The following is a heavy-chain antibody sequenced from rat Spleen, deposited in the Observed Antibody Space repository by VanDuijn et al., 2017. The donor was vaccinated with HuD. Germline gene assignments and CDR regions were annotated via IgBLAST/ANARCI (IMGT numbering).Heavy chain of an antibody. CDR2: IIYDGSNT. CDR1: GFTFSDYA. CDR3: AGDGTPR. D-gene: IGHD1-12*02. V-gene: IGHV5-17*01. Sequence: EVQLVESGGGLVQPGRSLKLSCAASGFTFSDYAMAWVRQAPKKGLEWVATIIYDGSNTYYRDSVKGRFTISRDDAKNALYLQMDSLRSEDTATYYCAGDGTPRWGQGVMVTVSS. J-gene: IGHJ2*01.